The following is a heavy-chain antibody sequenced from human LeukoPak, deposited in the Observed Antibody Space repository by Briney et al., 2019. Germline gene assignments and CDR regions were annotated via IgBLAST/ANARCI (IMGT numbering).Heavy chain of an antibody. CDR1: GVTFSSHA. CDR2: ISYDGSNI. Sequence: GGSLRLSCEASGVTFSSHAMSWVRQAPGKGLEWVAVISYDGSNIYYADSVKGRFTISRDNSKNTLYLQMNSLRAEDTAVYYCARDTRLDSRIAAAGTGSFDFWGQGTLVTVSS. J-gene: IGHJ4*02. CDR3: ARDTRLDSRIAAAGTGSFDF. D-gene: IGHD6-13*01. V-gene: IGHV3-30-3*01.